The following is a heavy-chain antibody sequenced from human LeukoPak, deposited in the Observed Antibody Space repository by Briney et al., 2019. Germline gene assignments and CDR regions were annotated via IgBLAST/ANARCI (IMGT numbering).Heavy chain of an antibody. V-gene: IGHV1-2*05. CDR2: INPNSGGR. Sequence: GASVKLSCYSAGYTFTVYYIPLVRQAPGQGLELMGRINPNSGGRNYSQKFSGGVTMTRATSISTAYMEMSRLRSAGPGVYYCARVSPGSGPDYWGQGTLVTVSS. CDR1: GYTFTVYY. CDR3: ARVSPGSGPDY. D-gene: IGHD3-10*01. J-gene: IGHJ4*02.